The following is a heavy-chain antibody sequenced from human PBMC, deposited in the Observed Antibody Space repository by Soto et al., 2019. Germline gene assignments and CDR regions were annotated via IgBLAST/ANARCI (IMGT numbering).Heavy chain of an antibody. CDR1: GGSISTYY. V-gene: IGHV4-4*07. J-gene: IGHJ3*01. Sequence: QVQLQESGPGLVKPSETLSLTCTVSGGSISTYYWNWIRQSAGKGLEWIGRVYISGSTNYHPSLKSGVAMSVDTSNNEFSLKVTAVTAADTAVYYCARGVRDGFDLWGQGTMGTVSS. CDR3: ARGVRDGFDL. CDR2: VYISGST. D-gene: IGHD2-2*01.